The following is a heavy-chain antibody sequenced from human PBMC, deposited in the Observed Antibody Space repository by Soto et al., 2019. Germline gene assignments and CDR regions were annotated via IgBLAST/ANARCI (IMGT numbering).Heavy chain of an antibody. CDR2: IKTKTDGGTI. V-gene: IGHV3-15*01. D-gene: IGHD1-1*01. CDR1: GVTFSNAW. Sequence: PGGFLRLSCATSGVTFSNAWMSWVRQAPGKGLEWVGRIKTKTDGGTIEYAAPVKGRFTISRDDSRNTLYLQMNSLKTEDTAVYYCTARAATTGFFDYWGQGALVTVSS. CDR3: TARAATTGFFDY. J-gene: IGHJ4*02.